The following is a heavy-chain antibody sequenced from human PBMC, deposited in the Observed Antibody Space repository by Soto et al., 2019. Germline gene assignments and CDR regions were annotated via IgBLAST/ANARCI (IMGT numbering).Heavy chain of an antibody. Sequence: GGSLRLSCAASGFTFSSYAMSWVRQAPGKGLEWVSAISGSGGSTYYADSVKGRFTISRDNSKNTLYLQMNSLRAEDTGVYYCALRPSYCSGGSCYSEVDYYYMDVWGKGTTVTVSS. V-gene: IGHV3-23*01. CDR3: ALRPSYCSGGSCYSEVDYYYMDV. CDR1: GFTFSSYA. J-gene: IGHJ6*03. D-gene: IGHD2-15*01. CDR2: ISGSGGST.